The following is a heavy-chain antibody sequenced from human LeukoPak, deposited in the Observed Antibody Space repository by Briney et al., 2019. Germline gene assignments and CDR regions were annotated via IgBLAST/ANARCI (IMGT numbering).Heavy chain of an antibody. V-gene: IGHV3-23*01. J-gene: IGHJ4*02. Sequence: GGSLRLSCAASGFTFSNYVMSWVRQAPGKGPEWVSGINGGGGSTFYAESVKGRFTISRDNPKNTLYLQMNSLRAEDTAVYYCVKDGRRSPPCWGQGTLVTVSS. CDR3: VKDGRRSPPC. D-gene: IGHD2-15*01. CDR2: INGGGGST. CDR1: GFTFSNYV.